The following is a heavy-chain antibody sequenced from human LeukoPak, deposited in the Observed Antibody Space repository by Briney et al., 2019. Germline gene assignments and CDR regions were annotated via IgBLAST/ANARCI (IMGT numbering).Heavy chain of an antibody. CDR1: GFTFSSYA. D-gene: IGHD3-22*01. CDR2: ISHDGNDK. V-gene: IGHV3-30*04. Sequence: GGSPRLSCAASGFTFSSYAMHWVRQAPGKGLEWVAQISHDGNDKYYADSVKGRFTISRDNSKNTLFLQLDSLRAEDTAVYFCAKVGIGYYYPFDYWGQGTLVTVSS. CDR3: AKVGIGYYYPFDY. J-gene: IGHJ4*02.